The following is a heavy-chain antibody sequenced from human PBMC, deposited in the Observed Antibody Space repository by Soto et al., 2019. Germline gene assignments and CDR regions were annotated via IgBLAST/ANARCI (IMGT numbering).Heavy chain of an antibody. V-gene: IGHV4-31*03. CDR2: SYYSGST. CDR1: GGSISSGGYY. CDR3: AREGNYYDSSGPQDAFDI. J-gene: IGHJ3*02. Sequence: QVQLQESGPGLVKPSQTLSLTCTVSGGSISSGGYYWSWIRQHPGKGLEWIGYSYYSGSTYYNPSLKSRVTISIDTSKNQFSLKLSSVTAADTAVYYCAREGNYYDSSGPQDAFDIWGQGTIVTVSS. D-gene: IGHD3-22*01.